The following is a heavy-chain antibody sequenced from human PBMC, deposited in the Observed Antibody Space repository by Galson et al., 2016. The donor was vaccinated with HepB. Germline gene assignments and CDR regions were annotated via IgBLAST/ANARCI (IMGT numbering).Heavy chain of an antibody. CDR2: IHYSGST. CDR1: GGSISSGGYY. CDR3: ARDKNERGYSYGHFDY. J-gene: IGHJ4*02. Sequence: LSLTCTVSGGSISSGGYYWSWIRQHPGKGLEWIGYIHYSGSTYYNPSLESRVSISVDTSKNQFSLKLSSVTAADTAVYYCARDKNERGYSYGHFDYWGQGALVTVSS. V-gene: IGHV4-31*03. D-gene: IGHD5-18*01.